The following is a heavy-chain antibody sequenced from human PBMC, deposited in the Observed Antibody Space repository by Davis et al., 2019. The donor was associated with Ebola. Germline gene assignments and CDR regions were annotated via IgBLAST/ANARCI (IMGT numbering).Heavy chain of an antibody. CDR3: ARDVVVVVAATNSGFYYGMDV. D-gene: IGHD2-15*01. J-gene: IGHJ6*02. V-gene: IGHV1-69*05. CDR2: IIPIFDTT. CDR1: GDTFNSYV. Sequence: AASVKVSCKASGDTFNSYVISWVRQAPGQGLEWMGGIIPIFDTTNYAQKFQGRVTMTRDTSTSTVYMELSSLRSEDTAVYYCARDVVVVVAATNSGFYYGMDVWGQGTTVTVSS.